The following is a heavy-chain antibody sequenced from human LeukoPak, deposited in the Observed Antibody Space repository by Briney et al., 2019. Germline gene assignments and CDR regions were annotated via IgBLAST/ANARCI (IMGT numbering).Heavy chain of an antibody. Sequence: GGSLRLSCAVSGFTFSNFWMSWVRQAPGRGLEWVANIHPEGNEKYHVESVKGRFTISRDNTKNLLFLQMNGLRVEDTAVYYCARDGAAAGTDYFDYWGQGTLVTVSS. J-gene: IGHJ4*02. CDR1: GFTFSNFW. CDR2: IHPEGNEK. CDR3: ARDGAAAGTDYFDY. V-gene: IGHV3-7*01. D-gene: IGHD6-13*01.